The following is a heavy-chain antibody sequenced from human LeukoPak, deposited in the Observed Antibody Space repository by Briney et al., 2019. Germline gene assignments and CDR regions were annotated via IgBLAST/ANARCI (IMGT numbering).Heavy chain of an antibody. V-gene: IGHV5-51*01. Sequence: GESLKISCKGSGYSFTSYWIGWVRQMPGKGLEWMGIIYPGDSDTRYSPSFQGQVTISADKSISTAYLQWSSLKASDTAMYYCARQGVVVAAKQYYYYGMDVWGQGTTVTVSS. D-gene: IGHD2-15*01. CDR1: GYSFTSYW. J-gene: IGHJ6*02. CDR2: IYPGDSDT. CDR3: ARQGVVVAAKQYYYYGMDV.